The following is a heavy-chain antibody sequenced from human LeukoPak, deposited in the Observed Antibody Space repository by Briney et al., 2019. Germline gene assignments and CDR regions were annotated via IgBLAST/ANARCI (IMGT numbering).Heavy chain of an antibody. D-gene: IGHD2-2*01. CDR2: IYYSGST. CDR3: ARREYCSSTSCRDYYYYGMDV. J-gene: IGHJ6*02. CDR1: GGSISSYY. V-gene: IGHV4-59*12. Sequence: SETLSLTCTVSGGSISSYYWSWIRQPPGKGLEWIGYIYYSGSTNYNPSLKSRVTISVDTSKNQFSLKLSSVTAADTAVYYCARREYCSSTSCRDYYYYGMDVWGQGTTVTVSS.